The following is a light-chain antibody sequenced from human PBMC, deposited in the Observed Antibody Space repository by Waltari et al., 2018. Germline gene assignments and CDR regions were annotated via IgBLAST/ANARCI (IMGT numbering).Light chain of an antibody. CDR1: QSVSSN. Sequence: EIVMTQSPATLSVSPGERATLSCRASQSVSSNLAWYQQKPGQAPRLLIYVASTRATGVPARFSGSGSGTDFTLTISGLQSEDYAVYFCHQHNSWPPLSFGGGTKVEIK. CDR3: HQHNSWPPLS. CDR2: VAS. J-gene: IGKJ4*01. V-gene: IGKV3-15*01.